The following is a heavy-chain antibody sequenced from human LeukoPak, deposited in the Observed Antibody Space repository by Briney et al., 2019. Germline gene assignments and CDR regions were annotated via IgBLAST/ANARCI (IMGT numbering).Heavy chain of an antibody. D-gene: IGHD5-12*01. CDR1: SYTFTRYG. CDR3: ARSGRGIYYYFDL. J-gene: IGHJ4*02. Sequence: ASVKVSCKASSYTFTRYGISWVRQAPGQGLEWMGWISGYNGNTNYAQKFLGRVSMTAGTSTSTAYMELRSLTSDDTAVYYCARSGRGIYYYFDLWGLGTLVTVSS. CDR2: ISGYNGNT. V-gene: IGHV1-18*01.